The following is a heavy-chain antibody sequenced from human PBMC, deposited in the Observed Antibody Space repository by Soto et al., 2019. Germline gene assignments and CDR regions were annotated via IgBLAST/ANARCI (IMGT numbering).Heavy chain of an antibody. CDR2: RYSTGTT. CDR3: VARATVVSSPWFDP. D-gene: IGHD6-6*01. J-gene: IGHJ5*02. CDR1: GYSINSGYI. V-gene: IGHV4-38-2*02. Sequence: SETLSLTCTVSGYSINSGYIWGWVHRPPGQGLEWIGSRYSTGTTYYNPSLRRRVKMSVDTSKNQLSLVLRSVTAADTAVYYCVARATVVSSPWFDPWGQGTQVTVSS.